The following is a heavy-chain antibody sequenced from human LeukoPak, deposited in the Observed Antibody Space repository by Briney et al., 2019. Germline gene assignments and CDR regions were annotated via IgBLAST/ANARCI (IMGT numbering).Heavy chain of an antibody. V-gene: IGHV3-48*01. CDR3: AKVAKTYYDYVWGSYRPEYYFDY. D-gene: IGHD3-16*02. Sequence: GGSLRLSCAASGFTFSSYSMTWVRQAPGKGLEWVSYISTSASTIHYADSVKGRFTISRDNAKNSLFLQMNSLRAEDTAVYYCAKVAKTYYDYVWGSYRPEYYFDYWGQGTLVTVSS. J-gene: IGHJ4*02. CDR1: GFTFSSYS. CDR2: ISTSASTI.